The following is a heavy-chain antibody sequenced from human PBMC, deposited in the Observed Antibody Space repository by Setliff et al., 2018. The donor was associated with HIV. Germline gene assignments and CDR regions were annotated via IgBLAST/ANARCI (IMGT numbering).Heavy chain of an antibody. D-gene: IGHD3-22*01. J-gene: IGHJ4*02. CDR3: ARAQTYYSDSSGYYSQY. Sequence: ASVKVSCKASGYTFTSYGISWVRQAPGQGLEWMGWISAYNGNTNYAQKLQGRVTMTTDTSASTAYMELSSLRSEDTAVYYCARAQTYYSDSSGYYSQYWGQGTLVTVS. CDR1: GYTFTSYG. V-gene: IGHV1-18*01. CDR2: ISAYNGNT.